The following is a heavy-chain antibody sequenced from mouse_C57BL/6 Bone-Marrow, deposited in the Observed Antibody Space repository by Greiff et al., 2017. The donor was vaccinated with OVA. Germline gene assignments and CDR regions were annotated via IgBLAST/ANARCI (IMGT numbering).Heavy chain of an antibody. CDR3: ARHSYGNYPYYAMDY. CDR2: ISNGGGST. CDR1: GFTFSDYH. D-gene: IGHD2-1*01. V-gene: IGHV5-12*01. Sequence: EVNVVESGGGLVQPGGSLKLSCAASGFTFSDYHMYWVRQTPEKRLEWVAYISNGGGSTYYPDTVKGRFTISRDNAKNTLYLQMSRLKSEDTAMYYCARHSYGNYPYYAMDYWGQGTSVTV. J-gene: IGHJ4*01.